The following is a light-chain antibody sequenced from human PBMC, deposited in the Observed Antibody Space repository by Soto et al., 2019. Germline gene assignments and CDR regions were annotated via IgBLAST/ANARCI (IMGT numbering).Light chain of an antibody. Sequence: QSVLTQPPSASGTPGQRVTISCSGSSSNIGSNSVNWYQQLPGTAPKLLIYSNDRRPSGVPDRFSGSKSGTSASLAISGLQSEDEADYYCAPWDDSLNGYVFGTGTKVTVL. CDR1: SSNIGSNS. CDR3: APWDDSLNGYV. V-gene: IGLV1-44*01. CDR2: SND. J-gene: IGLJ1*01.